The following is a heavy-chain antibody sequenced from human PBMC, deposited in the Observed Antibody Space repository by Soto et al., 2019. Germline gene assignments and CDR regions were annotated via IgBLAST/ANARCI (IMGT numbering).Heavy chain of an antibody. D-gene: IGHD4-17*01. CDR1: GGSVTNSSYY. Sequence: PSETLSLTCTVSGGSVTNSSYYWGWIRQSPGKVLEWIGSVYYRGRSYSKSSVKSRVTISVDTSKNRFSLSLNSVTASDTAVYFCVSQRTTVPTQAYFDYWGPGALVTVSS. J-gene: IGHJ4*02. CDR2: VYYRGRS. CDR3: VSQRTTVPTQAYFDY. V-gene: IGHV4-39*01.